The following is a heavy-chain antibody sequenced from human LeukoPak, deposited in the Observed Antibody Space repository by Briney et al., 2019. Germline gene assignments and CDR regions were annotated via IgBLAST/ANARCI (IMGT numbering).Heavy chain of an antibody. CDR3: ARGFPGSFDY. J-gene: IGHJ4*02. D-gene: IGHD1-26*01. CDR2: INHSGST. V-gene: IGHV4-4*02. CDR1: GGSISSNNW. Sequence: SSGTLSLTCAVSGGSISSNNWWGWVRQPPGKGLEWIGEINHSGSTNYNPSLKSRVTISVDTSKNQFSLKLSSVTAADTAVYYCARGFPGSFDYWGQGTLVTVSS.